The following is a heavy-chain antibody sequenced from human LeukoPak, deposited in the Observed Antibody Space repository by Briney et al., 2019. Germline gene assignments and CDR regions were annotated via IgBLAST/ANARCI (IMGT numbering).Heavy chain of an antibody. CDR2: ISAYNGNK. CDR1: GYTFTDFG. Sequence: ASVKVSCKASGYTFTDFGFSWVRQAPGQGLEWMGWISAYNGNKNYVQKFQGRVTMTTDTSTSTAYMELTSLRSDDTAMYYCTRDLGVDTTMIFFDYWGQGTLVTVSS. V-gene: IGHV1-18*01. D-gene: IGHD5-18*01. J-gene: IGHJ4*02. CDR3: TRDLGVDTTMIFFDY.